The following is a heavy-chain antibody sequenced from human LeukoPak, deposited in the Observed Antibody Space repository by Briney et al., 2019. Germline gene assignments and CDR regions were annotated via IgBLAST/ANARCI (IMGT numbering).Heavy chain of an antibody. V-gene: IGHV4-59*01. CDR1: GGSISSYY. J-gene: IGHJ4*02. CDR3: AGGEPRVPAAYIDY. D-gene: IGHD2-2*01. Sequence: PSETLSLTCTVSGGSISSYYWSWIRQPPGKGLEWIGYIYYSGSTNYNPSLKSRVTISVDTSKNQFSLKLSSVTAADTAVYYCAGGEPRVPAAYIDYWGQGTLVTVSS. CDR2: IYYSGST.